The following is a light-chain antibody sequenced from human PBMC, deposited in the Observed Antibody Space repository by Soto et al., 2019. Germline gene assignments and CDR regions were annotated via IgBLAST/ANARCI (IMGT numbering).Light chain of an antibody. Sequence: DIQMTQSPSTLSGSVGDRVTITCRASQTISSWLAWYQQKPGKAPKLLIYEVSTLQSGVPSRFSGSGSGTDFTLTISSLQPEDFATYYCQHLNGYPITFGQGTRLEI. CDR3: QHLNGYPIT. J-gene: IGKJ5*01. CDR1: QTISSW. CDR2: EVS. V-gene: IGKV1-5*01.